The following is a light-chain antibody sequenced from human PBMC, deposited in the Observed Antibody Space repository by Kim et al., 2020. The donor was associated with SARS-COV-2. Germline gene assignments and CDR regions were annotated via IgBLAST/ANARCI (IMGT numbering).Light chain of an antibody. V-gene: IGLV3-19*01. J-gene: IGLJ3*02. CDR1: SLRNYF. CDR2: GKN. CDR3: NSRDSSGNQWV. Sequence: AVGKTVRITCQGDSLRNYFASWYQQKPGQAPVLLVYGKNSRPSGIPDRFSGSSSGNTASLTITGAQAEDEADYYCNSRDSSGNQWVFGGGTKVTVL.